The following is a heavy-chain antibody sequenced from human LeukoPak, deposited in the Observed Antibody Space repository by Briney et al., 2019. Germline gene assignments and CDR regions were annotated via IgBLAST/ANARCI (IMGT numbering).Heavy chain of an antibody. J-gene: IGHJ4*02. CDR2: ISYSGST. Sequence: SETLSLTCTDSGGSISSYYWSWIRQPPGKGLEWIGYISYSGSTNYNPSLMSRVTISVDTSKNQFSLKLSSVTAADTAVYYCAREVGYWGQGTLVTVSS. CDR3: AREVGY. V-gene: IGHV4-59*12. D-gene: IGHD1-26*01. CDR1: GGSISSYY.